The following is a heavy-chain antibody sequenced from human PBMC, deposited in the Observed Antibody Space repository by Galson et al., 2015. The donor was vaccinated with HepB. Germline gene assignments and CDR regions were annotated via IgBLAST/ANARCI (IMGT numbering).Heavy chain of an antibody. D-gene: IGHD6-19*01. CDR2: ISAYNGNT. CDR3: ARDRGGQWLVGKGDY. Sequence: SVKVSCKASGYTFTSYGISWVRQAPGQGLEWMGWISAYNGNTNYAQKLQGRVTMTTDTSTSTAYMELRSLRSDDTAVYYCARDRGGQWLVGKGDYWGQGTLVTVSS. CDR1: GYTFTSYG. J-gene: IGHJ4*02. V-gene: IGHV1-18*01.